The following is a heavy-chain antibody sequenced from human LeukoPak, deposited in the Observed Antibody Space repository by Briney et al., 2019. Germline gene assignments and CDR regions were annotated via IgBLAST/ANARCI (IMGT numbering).Heavy chain of an antibody. Sequence: GASVKVSCKASGYTFTSYGISWVRQAPGQGLEWMGWISAYNGNTNYAQKLQGRVTMTTDTSTSTAYMELRSLRSDDTAVYYCARAMGPVSGWYSSSWSTPLLDYWGQGTLVTVSS. D-gene: IGHD6-13*01. CDR2: ISAYNGNT. CDR1: GYTFTSYG. J-gene: IGHJ4*02. CDR3: ARAMGPVSGWYSSSWSTPLLDY. V-gene: IGHV1-18*01.